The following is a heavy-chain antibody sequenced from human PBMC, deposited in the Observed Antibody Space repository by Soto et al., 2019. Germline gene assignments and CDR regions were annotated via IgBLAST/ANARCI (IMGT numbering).Heavy chain of an antibody. CDR3: ASSYSNYALIDYYYYGMDV. J-gene: IGHJ6*02. CDR2: INAGNGNT. CDR1: GYTFTGYA. V-gene: IGHV1-3*01. D-gene: IGHD4-4*01. Sequence: ASVKVSWKASGYTFTGYAMHWVRQAPGQRLEWMGWINAGNGNTKYSQKFQGRVTITRDTSASTAYMELSSLRSEDTAVYYCASSYSNYALIDYYYYGMDVWGQGTTVTVSS.